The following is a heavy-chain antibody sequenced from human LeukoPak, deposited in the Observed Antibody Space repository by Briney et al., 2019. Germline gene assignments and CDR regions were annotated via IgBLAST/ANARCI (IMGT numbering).Heavy chain of an antibody. V-gene: IGHV4-34*01. CDR1: GGSFSGYY. J-gene: IGHJ4*02. CDR3: ARGLGGV. CDR2: INHSGST. Sequence: PSETLSLTCAVYGGSFSGYYWSWIRQPPGKGLEWIGEINHSGSTNYNPSLKSRVTISVDTSKNQFSLKLSSVTAADTAVYYCARGLGGVGGQGTLVTVSS.